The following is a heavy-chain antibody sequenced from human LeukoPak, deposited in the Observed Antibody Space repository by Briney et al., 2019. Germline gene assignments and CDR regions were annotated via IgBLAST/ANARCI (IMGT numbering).Heavy chain of an antibody. V-gene: IGHV3-9*03. CDR3: AKDQSHRRLGTLDY. CDR1: GFTFDDYA. CDR2: ISWNSGSI. Sequence: GGSLRLSCAASGFTFDDYAMHWVRQARGKGLEWVSGISWNSGSIGYADSVKGRFAISRDNAKNSLYLQMNSLRAEDMALYYCAKDQSHRRLGTLDYWGQGTLVTVSS. J-gene: IGHJ4*02. D-gene: IGHD4-23*01.